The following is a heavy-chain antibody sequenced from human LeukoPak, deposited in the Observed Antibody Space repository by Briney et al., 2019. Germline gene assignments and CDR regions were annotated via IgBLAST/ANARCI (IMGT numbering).Heavy chain of an antibody. V-gene: IGHV3-23*01. CDR2: IFPSGGEI. D-gene: IGHD2-8*02. CDR1: GFTFSTFA. Sequence: GGSLRLSCAASGFTFSTFAMIWVRQPPGKGLEWVSSIFPSGGEIHYADSVRGRFTISRDNSKSTLSLQMNSLRAEDTAIYYCTTYRQVLLPFESWGQGTLVTVSS. CDR3: TTYRQVLLPFES. J-gene: IGHJ4*02.